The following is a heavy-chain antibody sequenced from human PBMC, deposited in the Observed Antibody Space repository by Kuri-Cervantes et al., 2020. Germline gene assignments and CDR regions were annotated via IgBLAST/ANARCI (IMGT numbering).Heavy chain of an antibody. CDR2: IRSKAYGGTT. J-gene: IGHJ6*03. CDR3: ARDQEWLGSYYYYMDV. V-gene: IGHV3-49*04. Sequence: GESLKISCTASGFTFGDYAMSWVRQAPGKGLEWVGFIRSKAYGGTTEYAASVKGRFTISRDDSKSIAYLQMNSLKTEDTAVYYCARDQEWLGSYYYYMDVWGKGTTVTVSS. D-gene: IGHD6-19*01. CDR1: GFTFGDYA.